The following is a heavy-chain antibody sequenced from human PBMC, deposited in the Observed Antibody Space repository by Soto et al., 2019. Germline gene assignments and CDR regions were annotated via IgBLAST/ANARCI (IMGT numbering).Heavy chain of an antibody. CDR2: IIPIFGTA. J-gene: IGHJ6*02. D-gene: IGHD1-26*01. V-gene: IGHV1-69*13. Sequence: SVKVSCKASGGTFSSYAISWVRQAPGQGLEWMGGIIPIFGTANYAQKFQGRVTITADESTSTAYMELSSLRSEDTAVYYCAREEWELPTNYYYGMDVWGQGTTVTVSS. CDR1: GGTFSSYA. CDR3: AREEWELPTNYYYGMDV.